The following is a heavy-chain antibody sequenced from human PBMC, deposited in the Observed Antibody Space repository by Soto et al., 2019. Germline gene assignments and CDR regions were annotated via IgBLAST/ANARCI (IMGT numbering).Heavy chain of an antibody. CDR2: IYSGGST. D-gene: IGHD3-22*01. CDR3: ARAYYYDSSGYTNAFDM. V-gene: IGHV3-53*01. J-gene: IGHJ3*02. Sequence: GGSLRLSCAASGFTVSSNYMGWVRRAPGKGLEWVSVIYSGGSTYYADSVKGRFTISRDNSKHMVYLQMNSLRAEDTAVYYCARAYYYDSSGYTNAFDMWGQGTMVTVSS. CDR1: GFTVSSNY.